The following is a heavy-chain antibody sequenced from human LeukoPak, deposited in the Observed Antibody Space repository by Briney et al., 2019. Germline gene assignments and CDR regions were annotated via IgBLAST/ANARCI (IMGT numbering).Heavy chain of an antibody. Sequence: SETLSLTCTVSGGSISSYYWSWIRQPPGKGLEWIGYIYYSGSTNYNPSLKSRVTISVDTSKNQFSLKLSSVTAADTAVYYWTRLGSVAGRGQYYYSYDGIDVWGQGTPVTVSS. CDR2: IYYSGST. CDR3: TRLGSVAGRGQYYYSYDGIDV. V-gene: IGHV4-59*01. CDR1: GGSISSYY. J-gene: IGHJ6*02. D-gene: IGHD6-19*01.